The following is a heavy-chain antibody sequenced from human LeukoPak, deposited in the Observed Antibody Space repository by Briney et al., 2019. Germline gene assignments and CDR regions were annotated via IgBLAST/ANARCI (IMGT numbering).Heavy chain of an antibody. Sequence: GGSLILACAASGFTFSTSAMSWVRRAPGKGLEWVSTISGNGASTFYADSVKGRFTISRDNSKNTLSLHMSSLRAEDTATYYCAREVYTRTTYLPFDYWGQGTLVTVSS. CDR1: GFTFSTSA. J-gene: IGHJ4*02. V-gene: IGHV3-23*01. D-gene: IGHD5/OR15-5a*01. CDR2: ISGNGAST. CDR3: AREVYTRTTYLPFDY.